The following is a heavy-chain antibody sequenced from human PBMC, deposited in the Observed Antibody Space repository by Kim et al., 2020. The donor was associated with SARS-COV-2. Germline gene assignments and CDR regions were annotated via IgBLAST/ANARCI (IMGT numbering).Heavy chain of an antibody. CDR2: IYYSGST. D-gene: IGHD3-3*01. V-gene: IGHV4-39*01. J-gene: IGHJ6*03. CDR3: ATSGWDDFWSGYLYYYYYYMDV. Sequence: SETLSLTCTVSGGSISSSSYYWGWIRQPPGKGLEWIGSIYYSGSTYYNPSLKSRVTISVDTSKNQFSLKLSSVTAADTAVYYCATSGWDDFWSGYLYYYYYYMDVWGKGTTVTVSS. CDR1: GGSISSSSYY.